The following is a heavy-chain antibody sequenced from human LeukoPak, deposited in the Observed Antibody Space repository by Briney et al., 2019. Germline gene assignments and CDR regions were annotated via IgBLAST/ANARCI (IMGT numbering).Heavy chain of an antibody. D-gene: IGHD3-22*01. J-gene: IGHJ6*02. CDR3: ARSGRYYYDSSGYYFYYYYGMDV. CDR1: GGSISSSSYY. Sequence: SETLSLTCTVSGGSISSSSYYWGWIRQPPGKGLEWIGSIYYSGSTNYNPSLKSRVTISVDTSKNQFSLKLSSVTAADTAVYYCARSGRYYYDSSGYYFYYYYGMDVWGQGTTVTVSS. V-gene: IGHV4-39*07. CDR2: IYYSGST.